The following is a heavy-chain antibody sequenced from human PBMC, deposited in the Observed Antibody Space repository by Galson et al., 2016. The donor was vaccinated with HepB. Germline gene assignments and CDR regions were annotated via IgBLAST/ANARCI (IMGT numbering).Heavy chain of an antibody. J-gene: IGHJ6*02. CDR2: IYWDDDK. CDR1: GFSLSISGVG. Sequence: PALVKPTQTLRLTCFFSGFSLSISGVGVGWFRQPPGKALEWLALIYWDDDKRYSPSLKSRLTITKDTSTDHVILKMTNMDPVDTATYSCSHLVGSSSPHGIGHHYYYGMDVWGQGTTVTVSS. V-gene: IGHV2-5*02. CDR3: SHLVGSSSPHGIGHHYYYGMDV. D-gene: IGHD6-6*01.